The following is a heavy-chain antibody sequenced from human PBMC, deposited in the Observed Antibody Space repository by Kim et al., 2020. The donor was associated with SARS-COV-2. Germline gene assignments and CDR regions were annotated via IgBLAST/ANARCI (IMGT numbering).Heavy chain of an antibody. J-gene: IGHJ4*02. V-gene: IGHV3-11*04. CDR3: ARPHNWNPSYFDY. D-gene: IGHD1-20*01. Sequence: YANSVRGRFTIPRDNAKNSLYLQMNSLRAEDTAVYYCARPHNWNPSYFDYWGQGTLVTVSS.